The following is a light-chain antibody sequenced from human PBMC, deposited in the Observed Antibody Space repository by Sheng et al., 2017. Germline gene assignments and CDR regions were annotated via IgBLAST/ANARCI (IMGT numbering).Light chain of an antibody. CDR1: QSISSY. J-gene: IGKJ4*01. CDR3: QQSYSTLALT. V-gene: IGKV1-39*01. Sequence: DIQMTQSPSSLSASVGDRVTITCRASQSISSYLNWYQQKPGKAPKLLMYAASSLQSGVPSRFSGSGSGTDFTLTISSLQPEDFATYYCQQSYSTLALTFGGGTKVE. CDR2: AAS.